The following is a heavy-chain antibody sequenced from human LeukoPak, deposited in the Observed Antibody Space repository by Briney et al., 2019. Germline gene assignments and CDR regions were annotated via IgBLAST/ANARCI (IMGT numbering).Heavy chain of an antibody. CDR1: GFTFNSFG. Sequence: GGSLRLSCAASGFTFNSFGMHWVRQAPGKGLEWVAVISYDGSNKYFADSVKGRFTISRDNSKNTLYLQMNSLRVEDTAVYYCARDAYDIPDYWGQGTLVTVSS. CDR2: ISYDGSNK. V-gene: IGHV3-30*03. CDR3: ARDAYDIPDY. J-gene: IGHJ4*02. D-gene: IGHD3-9*01.